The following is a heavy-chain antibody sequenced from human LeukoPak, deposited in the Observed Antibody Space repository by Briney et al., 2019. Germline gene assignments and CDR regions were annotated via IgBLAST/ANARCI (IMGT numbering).Heavy chain of an antibody. V-gene: IGHV3-23*01. D-gene: IGHD2-15*01. CDR1: GFTFSSYA. CDR2: ISGSGGST. Sequence: PPGASLRLSCAASGFTFSSYAMSWVRQAPGKGLEWVSAISGSGGSTYYADSVKGRFTISRDNSKNTLYLQMNSLRAEDTAVYYCAKGRVDGTYYFDYWGQGTLVTVSA. CDR3: AKGRVDGTYYFDY. J-gene: IGHJ4*02.